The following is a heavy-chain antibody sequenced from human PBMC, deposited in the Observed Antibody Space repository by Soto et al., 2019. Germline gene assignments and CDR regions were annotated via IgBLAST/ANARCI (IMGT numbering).Heavy chain of an antibody. V-gene: IGHV4-34*02. CDR1: GESFIGYY. CDR3: ARTDIVTTNCFDP. D-gene: IGHD5-12*01. Sequence: QVHLQQWGAGLLKPSETLSLTCAVYGESFIGYYWTWNRQPPGKGLEWIGEINHRGSANYNPSLKSRVTISVDTSNNQFSLKLSSVTAADTSVYYCARTDIVTTNCFDPWGQGTLVTVSS. CDR2: INHRGSA. J-gene: IGHJ5*02.